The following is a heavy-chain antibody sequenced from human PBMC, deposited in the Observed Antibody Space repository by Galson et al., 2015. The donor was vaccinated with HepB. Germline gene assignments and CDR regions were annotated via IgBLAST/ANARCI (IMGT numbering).Heavy chain of an antibody. CDR1: GFTFSNAW. CDR3: AANYLDL. J-gene: IGHJ2*01. CDR2: ITDGETT. Sequence: SLRLSCAASGFTFSNAWMTWVRQAPGKGLEWVGRITDGETTDYAAPVKGRFTISRDDSKNTLYLQMNSLKTDDTGVYYCAANYLDLWGRGTLVIVSS. V-gene: IGHV3-15*01. D-gene: IGHD3-10*01.